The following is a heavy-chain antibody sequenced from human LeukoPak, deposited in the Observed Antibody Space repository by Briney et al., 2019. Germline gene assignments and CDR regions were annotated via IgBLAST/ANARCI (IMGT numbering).Heavy chain of an antibody. V-gene: IGHV4-61*01. J-gene: IGHJ6*02. CDR2: IYYSGST. CDR1: GGSVSSGSYY. CDR3: ARRRPYCSSTSCHRYYYYGMDV. Sequence: SETLSLTCTVSGGSVSSGSYYWSWIRQPPGKGLEWIGYIYYSGSTNYNPSLKSRVTISVDTSKNQFSLKLSSVTAADTAVYYCARRRPYCSSTSCHRYYYYGMDVWGQGTTVTVSS. D-gene: IGHD2-2*01.